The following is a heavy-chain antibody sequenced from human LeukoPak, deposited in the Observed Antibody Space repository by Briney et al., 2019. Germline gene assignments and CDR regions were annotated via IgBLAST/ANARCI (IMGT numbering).Heavy chain of an antibody. CDR1: GYSFTNYA. D-gene: IGHD1-14*01. V-gene: IGHV1-18*01. J-gene: IGHJ6*02. CDR3: ARERIRTPYYGMDV. Sequence: VASVKVSCKASGYSFTNYAISWVRQAPGQGLEWIGCIRTYNGETNYAQTIQGRVTLTTDTSTSTAYMELRSLRSDDTAVYYCARERIRTPYYGMDVWGQGTTVTVAS. CDR2: IRTYNGET.